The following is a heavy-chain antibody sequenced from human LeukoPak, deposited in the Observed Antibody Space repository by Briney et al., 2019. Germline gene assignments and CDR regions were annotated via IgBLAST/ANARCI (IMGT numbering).Heavy chain of an antibody. CDR3: ARDQARTTTWYLYMNF. CDR1: GYTFTGYY. Sequence: ASVKVSCKASGYTFTGYYTHWVRQAPGQGLEWMGRIDPGSGVTNSAQKFQARVTMTRDTSITTAYMELSGLRYDDTAVYYCARDQARTTTWYLYMNFWGQGTLVTVSS. D-gene: IGHD3/OR15-3a*01. J-gene: IGHJ4*02. CDR2: IDPGSGVT. V-gene: IGHV1-2*06.